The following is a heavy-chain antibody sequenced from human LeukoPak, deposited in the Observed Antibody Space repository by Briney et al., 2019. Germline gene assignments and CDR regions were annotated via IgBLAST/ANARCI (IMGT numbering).Heavy chain of an antibody. CDR3: ARDLRSPSDTNIAIDY. J-gene: IGHJ4*02. V-gene: IGHV3-74*03. Sequence: GGSLRLSCAASGFTFSSYWMHWVRHTQGKGMVWVSRINSDGSSTVCADSVKGRLTIYREKAKNTVYVKMNSLRAEDTAVYYCARDLRSPSDTNIAIDYWGQGTLVTVSS. CDR1: GFTFSSYW. CDR2: INSDGSST.